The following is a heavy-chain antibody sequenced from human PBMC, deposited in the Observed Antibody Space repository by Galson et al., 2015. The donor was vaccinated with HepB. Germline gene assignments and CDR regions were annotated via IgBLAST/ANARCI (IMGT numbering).Heavy chain of an antibody. J-gene: IGHJ4*02. CDR2: IIPIFGTA. D-gene: IGHD1-7*01. Sequence: SVKVSCKASGGTFSSYAISWVRQAPGQGLEWMGGIIPIFGTANYAQKFQGRVTITADESTSTAYMELSSLRSEDTAVYYCARDITGTTGIGGFDYWGQGTLVTVSS. CDR3: ARDITGTTGIGGFDY. V-gene: IGHV1-69*13. CDR1: GGTFSSYA.